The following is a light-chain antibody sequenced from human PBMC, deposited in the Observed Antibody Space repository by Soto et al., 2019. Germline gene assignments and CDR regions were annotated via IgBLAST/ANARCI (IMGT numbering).Light chain of an antibody. CDR3: QQYHSSSVT. V-gene: IGKV1-5*01. CDR1: QSLNND. CDR2: DAS. J-gene: IGKJ5*01. Sequence: IQMTLYPSTLSASVGDRVSITCRASQSLNNDLAWYQQKPGKAPNLLIYDASTLERGVPSRFSGTGSGTEFTLAISSLQPDDFATYYCQQYHSSSVTFGHGTRLDIK.